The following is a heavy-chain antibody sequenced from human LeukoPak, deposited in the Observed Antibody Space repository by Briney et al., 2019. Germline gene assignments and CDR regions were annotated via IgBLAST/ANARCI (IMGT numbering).Heavy chain of an antibody. J-gene: IGHJ4*02. V-gene: IGHV1-18*01. Sequence: ASVTVSCKASGYTFTSYGISWVRQAPGQGLEWMGWISAYNGNTNYAQKLQGRVTMTTDTSTSTAYMELRSLRSDDTAVYYCALSYYGSGKGSTYYFDYWGQGTLVTVSS. CDR3: ALSYYGSGKGSTYYFDY. CDR2: ISAYNGNT. CDR1: GYTFTSYG. D-gene: IGHD3-10*01.